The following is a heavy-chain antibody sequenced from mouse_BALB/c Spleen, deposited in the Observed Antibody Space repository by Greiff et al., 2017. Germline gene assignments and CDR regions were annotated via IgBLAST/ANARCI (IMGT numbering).Heavy chain of an antibody. CDR2: ISSGGSYT. CDR1: GFTFSSYG. J-gene: IGHJ3*01. CDR3: ARTVRGMITSFAY. Sequence: EVQRVESGGDLVKPGGSLKLSCAASGFTFSSYGMSWVRQTPDKRLEWVATISSGGSYTYYPDSVKGRFTISRDNAKNTLYLQMSSLKSEDTAMYYCARTVRGMITSFAYWGQGTLVTVSA. V-gene: IGHV5-6*01. D-gene: IGHD2-4*01.